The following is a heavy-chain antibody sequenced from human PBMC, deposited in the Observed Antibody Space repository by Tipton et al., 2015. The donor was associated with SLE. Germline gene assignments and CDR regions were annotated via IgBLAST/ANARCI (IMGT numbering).Heavy chain of an antibody. CDR2: IYYSGST. D-gene: IGHD2-15*01. V-gene: IGHV4-59*01. J-gene: IGHJ1*01. CDR1: GGSISSYY. CDR3: ARSLGYCSGGSCYEYFQH. Sequence: TLSLTCTVSGGSISSYYWSWIRQPPGKGLEWIGYIYYSGSTNYNPSLKSRVTISVDTSKNQFSLKLSSVTAADTAVYYCARSLGYCSGGSCYEYFQHWGQGTLVTVSS.